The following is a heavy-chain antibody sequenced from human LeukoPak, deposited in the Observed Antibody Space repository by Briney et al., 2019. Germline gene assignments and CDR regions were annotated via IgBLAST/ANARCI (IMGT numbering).Heavy chain of an antibody. V-gene: IGHV1-46*03. CDR2: INPSGGST. J-gene: IGHJ4*02. CDR3: VRDLGGDSNLDY. Sequence: ASVKVSCKAPGYTFTSYYMHWVRQAPGQGLEWMGIINPSGGSTSYAQKFQGRVTMTRDTSTSTVYMELSSLRSEDTAVYYRVRDLGGDSNLDYWGQGTLVTVSS. D-gene: IGHD4-11*01. CDR1: GYTFTSYY.